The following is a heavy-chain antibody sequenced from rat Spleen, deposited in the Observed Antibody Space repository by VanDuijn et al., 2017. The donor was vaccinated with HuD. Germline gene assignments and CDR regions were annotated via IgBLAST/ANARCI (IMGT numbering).Heavy chain of an antibody. D-gene: IGHD1-10*01. CDR2: ISTGGGNT. J-gene: IGHJ2*01. CDR3: ARQVTRWYYFDY. CDR1: GFTYSNYV. Sequence: EVQLVESGGGLVQPGRSLKLSCAASGFTYSNYVMAWVRQAPTKGLEWVASISTGGGNTYYRDSVKGRFTISRDNAKSTLYLQMDSLRSEDTATYYCARQVTRWYYFDYWGQGVMVTVSS. V-gene: IGHV5-25*01.